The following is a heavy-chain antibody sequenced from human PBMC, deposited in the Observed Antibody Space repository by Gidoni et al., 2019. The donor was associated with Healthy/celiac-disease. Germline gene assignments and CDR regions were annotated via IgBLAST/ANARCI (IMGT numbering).Heavy chain of an antibody. V-gene: IGHV3-7*01. CDR3: ARDYSNYLHYMDV. CDR2: IKQDGSEK. CDR1: GFTFNSYW. J-gene: IGHJ6*03. D-gene: IGHD4-4*01. Sequence: EVQLVESGGGLVHPGWSLRLSCAASGFTFNSYWMSWVRQAPGKGLEWVANIKQDGSEKYYVDSVKGRFTISRDNAKNSLYLQMNSLRVEDTAVYYCARDYSNYLHYMDVWGKGTAVTVSS.